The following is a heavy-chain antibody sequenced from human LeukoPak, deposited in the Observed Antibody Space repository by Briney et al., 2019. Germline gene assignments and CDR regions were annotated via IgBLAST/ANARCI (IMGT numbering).Heavy chain of an antibody. J-gene: IGHJ6*02. CDR3: ASIAAAEDYYYYGMDV. V-gene: IGHV3-48*04. CDR1: GFTFSGYS. Sequence: GGSLRLSCAASGFTFSGYSMNWVRQAPGKGLEWVSYISSSSSTIYYADSVKGRLTISRDNAKNSLYLQMNSLRAEDTAVYYCASIAAAEDYYYYGMDVWGQGTTVTVSS. D-gene: IGHD6-13*01. CDR2: ISSSSSTI.